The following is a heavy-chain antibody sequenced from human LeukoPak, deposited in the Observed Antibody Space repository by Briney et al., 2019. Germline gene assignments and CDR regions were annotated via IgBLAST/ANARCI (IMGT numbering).Heavy chain of an antibody. J-gene: IGHJ6*03. D-gene: IGHD3-10*01. CDR1: GGSINSYY. V-gene: IGHV4-59*12. CDR3: AREGNYYGSGARMNFNYYYYYMDV. CDR2: IYYSGST. Sequence: SETLSLTCTVSGGSINSYYWSWIRQPPGKGLEWIGYIYYSGSTNYNPSLKSRVTISVDTSKNQFSLKLSSVTAADTAVYYCAREGNYYGSGARMNFNYYYYYMDVWGKGTTVTVSS.